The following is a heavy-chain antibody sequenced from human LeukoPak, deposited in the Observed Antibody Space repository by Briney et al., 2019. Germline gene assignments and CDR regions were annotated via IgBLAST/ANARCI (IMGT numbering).Heavy chain of an antibody. CDR3: ARDASFGGYFDY. Sequence: PGGSLRLSCAASGFTVSANYMTWVRQAPGKGLEWVSVIYVGGSTYYADSVKGRFTISRDNSKNTLYLQMNSLRAEDTAVYYCARDASFGGYFDYWGQGTLVTVSS. D-gene: IGHD3-16*01. J-gene: IGHJ4*02. CDR2: IYVGGST. V-gene: IGHV3-53*01. CDR1: GFTVSANY.